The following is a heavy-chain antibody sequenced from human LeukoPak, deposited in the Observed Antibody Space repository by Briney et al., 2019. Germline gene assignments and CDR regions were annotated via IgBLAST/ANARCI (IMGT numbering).Heavy chain of an antibody. J-gene: IGHJ4*02. CDR2: IYHSGST. V-gene: IGHV4-38-2*01. CDR1: GYSISSGYY. CDR3: ASTGPTSYFDY. D-gene: IGHD1-1*01. Sequence: SETLSLTCAVSGYSISSGYYWDWIRQPPGKGLEWIGSIYHSGSTYYNPSLKSRVTISVDTSKNQFSLKLSSVTAADTAVYYCASTGPTSYFDYWGQGTLVTVSS.